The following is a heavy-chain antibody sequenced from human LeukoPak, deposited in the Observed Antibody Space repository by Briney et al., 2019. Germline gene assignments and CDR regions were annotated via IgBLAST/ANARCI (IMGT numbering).Heavy chain of an antibody. J-gene: IGHJ4*02. Sequence: GGSLRLSCAASGFTFSSYSMNWVRQAPGKGVEWVSSISSSSSYRYYADSVKGRFTISRDNAKNSLYLQMNSLRAEDTAVYYCARDLDYSSSSFDYWGQGTLVTVSS. CDR3: ARDLDYSSSSFDY. CDR1: GFTFSSYS. CDR2: ISSSSSYR. D-gene: IGHD6-6*01. V-gene: IGHV3-21*01.